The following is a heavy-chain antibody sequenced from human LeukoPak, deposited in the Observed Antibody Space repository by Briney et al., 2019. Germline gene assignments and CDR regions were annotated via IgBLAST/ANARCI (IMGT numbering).Heavy chain of an antibody. D-gene: IGHD3-9*01. V-gene: IGHV4-34*01. CDR3: ARGRRWGYYDILTGGTNWFDP. CDR2: INHSGST. J-gene: IGHJ5*02. Sequence: SETLSLTCAVYGGSFSGYYWSWIRQPPGKGLEWIGEINHSGSTNYNPSLKSRVTISVDTSKNQFSLKLSSVTVADTAVYYCARGRRWGYYDILTGGTNWFDPWGQGTLVTVSS. CDR1: GGSFSGYY.